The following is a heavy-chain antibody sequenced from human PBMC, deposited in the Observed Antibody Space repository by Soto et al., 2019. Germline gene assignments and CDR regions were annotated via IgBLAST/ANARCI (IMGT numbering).Heavy chain of an antibody. CDR2: ISSGSTYI. Sequence: EEQLVQSGGGLVKPGGSLRLSCAASGFTFSTYTMNWVRQAPGKGLEWVSSISSGSTYIFYADSVKGRFTISRDNAKESLYLQMNSPRAEDTAVYYCVSALGPAIDYWGQGTLVTVSS. V-gene: IGHV3-21*02. D-gene: IGHD7-27*01. J-gene: IGHJ4*02. CDR3: VSALGPAIDY. CDR1: GFTFSTYT.